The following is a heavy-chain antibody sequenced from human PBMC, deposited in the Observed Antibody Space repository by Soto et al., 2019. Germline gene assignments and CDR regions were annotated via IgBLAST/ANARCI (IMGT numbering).Heavy chain of an antibody. CDR3: ARGLGP. J-gene: IGHJ5*02. Sequence: QLQLQESGSGLVKPSQTLSLTCVVCGGSISRGGYFWSWIRQPPGKGLEWIGYIYHSGSTYYNPSLKSRVTISVDRSKNQFSLKLSSVTAADTAVYYCARGLGPWGQGTLVTVSS. CDR1: GGSISRGGYF. D-gene: IGHD3-10*01. V-gene: IGHV4-30-2*01. CDR2: IYHSGST.